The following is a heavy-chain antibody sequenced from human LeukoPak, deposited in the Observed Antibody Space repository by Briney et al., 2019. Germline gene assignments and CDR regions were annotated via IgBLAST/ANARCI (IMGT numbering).Heavy chain of an antibody. V-gene: IGHV6-1*01. J-gene: IGHJ6*02. CDR1: GDSVSSNSAA. CDR3: ARDIWDVYYYDSSGYYYDCYYGMDV. CDR2: TYYRSKWYN. Sequence: PSQTLSLTCAISGDSVSSNSAAWNWIRQSPSRGLEWLGRTYYRSKWYNDYAVSVKSRITINPDTSKNQFSLQLNSVTPEDTAVYYCARDIWDVYYYDSSGYYYDCYYGMDVWGQGTTVTVSS. D-gene: IGHD3-22*01.